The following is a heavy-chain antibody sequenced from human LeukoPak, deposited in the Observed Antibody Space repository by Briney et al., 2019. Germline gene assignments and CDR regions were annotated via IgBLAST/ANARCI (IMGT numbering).Heavy chain of an antibody. V-gene: IGHV4-34*01. Sequence: SETLSLTCAVYGGSFSGYYWSWIRQPPGKGLEWIGEINHSGSTNYNPSLKSRVTISVDTSKNQFSLKLSSVTAADTAVYYCASSLAAADIWGQGTMVTVSS. J-gene: IGHJ3*02. CDR1: GGSFSGYY. D-gene: IGHD6-13*01. CDR2: INHSGST. CDR3: ASSLAAADI.